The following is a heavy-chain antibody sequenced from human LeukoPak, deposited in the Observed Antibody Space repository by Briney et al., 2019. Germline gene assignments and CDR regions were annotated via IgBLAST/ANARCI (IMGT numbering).Heavy chain of an antibody. CDR2: IYSGGST. J-gene: IGHJ4*02. Sequence: PGGSLRLSCAASGFTVSSNYMSWVRQAPGKGLEWVSVIYSGGSTYYADSVKGRFTISRDNSKNTLYLQMNSLRAEDTAVYYCARVRGYYGSSGYPFDYWGQGTLVTVSS. D-gene: IGHD3-22*01. V-gene: IGHV3-53*01. CDR1: GFTVSSNY. CDR3: ARVRGYYGSSGYPFDY.